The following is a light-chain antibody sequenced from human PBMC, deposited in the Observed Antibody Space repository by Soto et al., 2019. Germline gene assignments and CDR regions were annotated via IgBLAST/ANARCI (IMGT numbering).Light chain of an antibody. V-gene: IGKV1-8*01. J-gene: IGKJ1*01. CDR3: QHYNTWPWT. CDR1: QGISSY. Sequence: IQMTQSPSSVSASVGDRVTITCRASQGISSYLAWYQQKPGKAPKLLIYAASTLQSGVPSRFSGSGSGTDFTLTISCLQSEDFAVYYCQHYNTWPWTFGQGTKV. CDR2: AAS.